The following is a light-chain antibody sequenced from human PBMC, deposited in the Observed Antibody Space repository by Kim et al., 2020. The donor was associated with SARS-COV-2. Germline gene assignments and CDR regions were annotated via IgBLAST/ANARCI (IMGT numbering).Light chain of an antibody. CDR2: DVS. CDR3: SSYTSSSTYV. J-gene: IGLJ1*01. CDR1: SSDVGAYNY. Sequence: QSALTQPASVSGSPGQSITISCTGTSSDVGAYNYVSWYQQHPGKAPKVMIYDVSNRPSGVSNRFSGSKSGNTASLTISGLQVEDESDYYCSSYTSSSTYVFGTGTKVTVL. V-gene: IGLV2-14*03.